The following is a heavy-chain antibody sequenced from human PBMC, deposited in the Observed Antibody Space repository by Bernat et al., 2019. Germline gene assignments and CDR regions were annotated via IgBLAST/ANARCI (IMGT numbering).Heavy chain of an antibody. V-gene: IGHV1-18*01. CDR1: SSTFRSYG. D-gene: IGHD4/OR15-4a*01. J-gene: IGHJ3*02. CDR2: INGYNGNT. CDR3: ARENDYSFDI. Sequence: QVQLVQSGAEVKRPGASVKVSCKASSSTFRSYGSTWLGQAPEQGLDWRGWINGYNGNTNYAQKFQGRVTMTTDTSTSTAYMELRSLRSDDTAVYYCARENDYSFDIWGRGTMVTVSS.